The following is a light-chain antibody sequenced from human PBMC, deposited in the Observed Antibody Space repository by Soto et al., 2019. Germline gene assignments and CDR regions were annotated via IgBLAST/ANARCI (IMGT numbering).Light chain of an antibody. CDR3: QRYNNWPLT. Sequence: AIRMTQSPSSLSASTGDRVTITCRASQGISSYLAWYQQKPGKAPKLLIYAASTLQSGVPSRFSGSGSGTDFTLTISCLQSEDFATYYCQRYNNWPLTFGGGTKV. J-gene: IGKJ4*01. V-gene: IGKV1-8*01. CDR2: AAS. CDR1: QGISSY.